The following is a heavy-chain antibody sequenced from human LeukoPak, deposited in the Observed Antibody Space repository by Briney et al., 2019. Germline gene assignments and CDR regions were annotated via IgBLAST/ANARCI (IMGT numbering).Heavy chain of an antibody. J-gene: IGHJ5*02. CDR2: IYPGDSDT. D-gene: IGHD3-10*01. Sequence: GESLKISCKGSGYSFTSYWIGWVRQMPGKGLEWMGIIYPGDSDTRYSPSFQGQVTISADKSISTAYLQWSSLKASDTAMYYCARVKSDYYGSGSYYFLGSDPWAREPWSPSPQ. CDR1: GYSFTSYW. V-gene: IGHV5-51*01. CDR3: ARVKSDYYGSGSYYFLGSDP.